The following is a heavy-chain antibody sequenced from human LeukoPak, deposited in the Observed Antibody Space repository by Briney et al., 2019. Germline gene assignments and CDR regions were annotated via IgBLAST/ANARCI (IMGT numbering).Heavy chain of an antibody. J-gene: IGHJ6*03. V-gene: IGHV3-23*01. CDR1: GFTFSSYA. CDR2: ISISGGSA. CDR3: AREGPNYYYYYMDV. Sequence: GESLRLSCAASGFTFSSYAMSWVRRAPGKGLEWVSGISISGGSASYADSVKGRFTISRDNSKNTLYLQMNSLRAEDTAVYYCAREGPNYYYYYMDVWGKGTTVTVSS.